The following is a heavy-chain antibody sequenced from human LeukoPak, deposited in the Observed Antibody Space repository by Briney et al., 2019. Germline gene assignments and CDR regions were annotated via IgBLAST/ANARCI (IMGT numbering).Heavy chain of an antibody. CDR3: ARERYYYGSGSYYITDY. D-gene: IGHD3-10*01. J-gene: IGHJ4*02. CDR1: GFTFSSYA. V-gene: IGHV3-30-3*01. CDR2: ISYDGSNK. Sequence: GGSLRLSCAASGFTFSSYAMHWVRQAPGKGLEWVAVISYDGSNKYYADSVKGRFTISRDNSKNTLYLQMNSLRAEDTAVYYCARERYYYGSGSYYITDYWGQGTLVTVFS.